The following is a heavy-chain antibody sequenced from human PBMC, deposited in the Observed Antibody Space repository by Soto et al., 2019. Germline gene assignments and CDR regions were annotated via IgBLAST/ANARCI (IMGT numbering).Heavy chain of an antibody. Sequence: PSETLSLTCAVYGGSFSGYYWSWIRQPPGKGLEWIGEINHSGSTNYNPSLKSRVTISVDTSKNQFSLKLSSVTAADTAVYYCVRDSYSRDFDYWGQGTLVTVSS. J-gene: IGHJ4*02. CDR3: VRDSYSRDFDY. V-gene: IGHV4-34*01. D-gene: IGHD5-18*01. CDR2: INHSGST. CDR1: GGSFSGYY.